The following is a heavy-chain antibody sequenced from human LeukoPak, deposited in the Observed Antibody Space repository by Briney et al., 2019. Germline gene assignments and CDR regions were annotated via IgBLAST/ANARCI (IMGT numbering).Heavy chain of an antibody. CDR1: GASMRSYY. Sequence: PSETLSLTCTVSGASMRSYYWSWIRQPPGKGLEWLGYIFYSGSTNYNPSLKSRVTISVGTSKNQFSLKLSSVTAADTAVYYCARDARATQYYYGMDVWGQGTTVTVSS. V-gene: IGHV4-59*01. CDR3: ARDARATQYYYGMDV. D-gene: IGHD2-15*01. J-gene: IGHJ6*02. CDR2: IFYSGST.